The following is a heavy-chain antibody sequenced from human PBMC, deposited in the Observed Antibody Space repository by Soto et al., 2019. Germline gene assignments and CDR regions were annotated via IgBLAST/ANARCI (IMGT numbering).Heavy chain of an antibody. V-gene: IGHV4-34*01. Sequence: SETLSRTCAVYGGSFSCYCWSWIRQPPGKGLEWIGEINHSGSTNYNPSLKSRVTISVDTSKNQFSLKLSSVTAADTAVYYCAREQGERIAAAGTADYWGQGTLVTVSS. CDR1: GGSFSCYC. J-gene: IGHJ4*02. D-gene: IGHD6-13*01. CDR2: INHSGST. CDR3: AREQGERIAAAGTADY.